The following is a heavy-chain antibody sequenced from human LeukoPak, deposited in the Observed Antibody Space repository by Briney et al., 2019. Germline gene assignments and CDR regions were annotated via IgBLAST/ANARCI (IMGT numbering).Heavy chain of an antibody. Sequence: PGGSLRLSCEASGFTFSSYGMHWVRQGPGKGLEWVGFMRYDGRDKNYGDSLKGRFTISRDNSKNTMYLQISSLRADDTAVYYCAKVLGSGTLFPYMDVWGKGTTVTVSS. D-gene: IGHD3-10*01. CDR1: GFTFSSYG. CDR3: AKVLGSGTLFPYMDV. V-gene: IGHV3-30*02. J-gene: IGHJ6*03. CDR2: MRYDGRDK.